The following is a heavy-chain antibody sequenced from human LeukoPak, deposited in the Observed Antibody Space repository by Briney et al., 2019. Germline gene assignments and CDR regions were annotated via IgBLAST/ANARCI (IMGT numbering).Heavy chain of an antibody. D-gene: IGHD3-10*01. CDR1: GYPFTSYA. CDR3: ARDKLRYYGSGSYYSDMDV. Sequence: ASVRVSCKASGYPFTSYAVTWVRQAPGQGLEWMGWISAYNGVTNYAQKFQGRLTMTTVTSTSTGYMELRSLRSDDTAVYYCARDKLRYYGSGSYYSDMDVWGQGTTVTVSS. V-gene: IGHV1-18*01. J-gene: IGHJ6*02. CDR2: ISAYNGVT.